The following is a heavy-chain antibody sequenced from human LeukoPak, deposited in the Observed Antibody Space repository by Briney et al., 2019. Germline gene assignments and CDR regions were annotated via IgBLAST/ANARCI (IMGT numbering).Heavy chain of an antibody. V-gene: IGHV1-46*01. D-gene: IGHD2/OR15-2a*01. CDR2: INPSGGST. CDR3: ARGAPFDPSFLAEEGGPMDV. CDR1: GYTFTSYY. Sequence: GASVKVSCKASGYTFTSYYMHWVRQAPGQGLEWMGIINPSGGSTSYAQKFQGRVTMTRDTSTSTVYMELSSLRSEDTAVYYCARGAPFDPSFLAEEGGPMDVWSQGTTVTVSS. J-gene: IGHJ6*02.